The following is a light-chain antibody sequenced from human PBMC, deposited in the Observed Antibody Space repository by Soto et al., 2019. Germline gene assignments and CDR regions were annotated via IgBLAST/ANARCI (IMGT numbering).Light chain of an antibody. CDR1: SSDVGGYNY. Sequence: QSVLTQPASVAGSPGQSITISCTGISSDVGGYNYVSWYQQHPGKAPKLMIFDVINRPSGVSNRFSGSKSGNTASLTISGLQAEDEADYSCSSYTSSSTWVFGGGTKLTVL. CDR3: SSYTSSSTWV. V-gene: IGLV2-14*01. CDR2: DVI. J-gene: IGLJ3*02.